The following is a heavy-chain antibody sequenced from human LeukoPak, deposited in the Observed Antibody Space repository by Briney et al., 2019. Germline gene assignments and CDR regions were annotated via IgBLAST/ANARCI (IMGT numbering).Heavy chain of an antibody. D-gene: IGHD6-6*01. CDR2: MNPNSGNT. CDR1: GYTFTSYD. CDR3: ASGESSIAARSYNFDH. Sequence: ASVKVSCKASGYTFTSYDINWVRQATGQGLEWMGWMNPNSGNTGYAQKFQGRVTISRNTSISTAYMELTSLRSEDTAVYYCASGESSIAARSYNFDHWGQGTLVTVSS. J-gene: IGHJ4*02. V-gene: IGHV1-8*03.